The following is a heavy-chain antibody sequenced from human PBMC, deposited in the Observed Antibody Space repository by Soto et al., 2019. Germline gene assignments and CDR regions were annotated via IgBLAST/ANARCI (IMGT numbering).Heavy chain of an antibody. Sequence: PGGSLRLSCAASGFTFSSYCMHWVRQAPGKGLEWVAVISYDGSNKYYADSVKGRFTISRDNSKNTLYLQMNSLRAEDTAVYYCAREARDYGYYYGMDVWGQGTTVTVSS. J-gene: IGHJ6*02. CDR1: GFTFSSYC. V-gene: IGHV3-30*03. D-gene: IGHD4-17*01. CDR2: ISYDGSNK. CDR3: AREARDYGYYYGMDV.